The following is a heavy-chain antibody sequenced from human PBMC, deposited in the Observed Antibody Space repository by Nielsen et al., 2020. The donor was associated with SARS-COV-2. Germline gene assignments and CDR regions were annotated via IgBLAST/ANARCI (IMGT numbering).Heavy chain of an antibody. CDR3: AKDEGGSGSY. D-gene: IGHD3-10*01. J-gene: IGHJ4*02. CDR1: GFTFDDYA. Sequence: SLKISCAASGFTFDDYAMHWVRQAPGKDLEWVSGISWNSGSIGYADSVKGRFTISRDNAKNSLYLQMNSLRAEDTALYYCAKDEGGSGSYWGQGTLVTVSS. V-gene: IGHV3-9*01. CDR2: ISWNSGSI.